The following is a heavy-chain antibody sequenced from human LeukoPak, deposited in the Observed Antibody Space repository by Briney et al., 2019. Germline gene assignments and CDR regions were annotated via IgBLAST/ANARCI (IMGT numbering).Heavy chain of an antibody. CDR1: GVSISSSSYY. CDR2: IYYSGST. CDR3: ARGTGSSWDN. Sequence: SETLSLTCTVSGVSISSSSYYWGWIRQPPGKGLEWIGNIYYSGSTYYNPSLKSRVTISVDTSKNQFSLKLSSVTAADTAVYYCARGTGSSWDNWGQGTLVTVSS. V-gene: IGHV4-39*01. D-gene: IGHD6-13*01. J-gene: IGHJ4*02.